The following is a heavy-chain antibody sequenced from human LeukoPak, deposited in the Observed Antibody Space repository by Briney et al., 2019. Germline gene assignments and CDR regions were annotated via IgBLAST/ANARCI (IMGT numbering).Heavy chain of an antibody. D-gene: IGHD3-3*01. Sequence: GASVTVSCTVSGYTLTELSMHWVRQAPGKGLEWMGGFDPEDGETIYAQKFQGRVTMTEDTSTDTAYMELSSLRSEDTAVYYCATGKTYYDFWSGYSNTHAEYFQHWGQGTLVTVSS. CDR3: ATGKTYYDFWSGYSNTHAEYFQH. CDR1: GYTLTELS. CDR2: FDPEDGET. V-gene: IGHV1-24*01. J-gene: IGHJ1*01.